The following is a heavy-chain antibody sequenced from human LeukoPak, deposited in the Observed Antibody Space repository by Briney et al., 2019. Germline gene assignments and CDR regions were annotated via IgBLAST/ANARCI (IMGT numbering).Heavy chain of an antibody. CDR3: AGGSGSYYNPIDY. V-gene: IGHV3-30*04. J-gene: IGHJ4*02. Sequence: GRSLRLSCAASGFTFSSYAMHWVRQAPGKGLEWVAVISYDGSNKYYADSVKGRFTIPRDKSKNTLYLQMNSLRAEDTAVYYCAGGSGSYYNPIDYWGQGTLVTVSS. D-gene: IGHD3-10*01. CDR2: ISYDGSNK. CDR1: GFTFSSYA.